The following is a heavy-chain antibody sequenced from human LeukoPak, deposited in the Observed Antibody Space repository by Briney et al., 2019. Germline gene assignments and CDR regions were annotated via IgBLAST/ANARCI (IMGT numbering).Heavy chain of an antibody. CDR3: AKTGGVITTNVDY. CDR2: ISGSGGST. V-gene: IGHV3-23*01. D-gene: IGHD3-22*01. CDR1: GFTFSSYA. Sequence: QPGGSLRLSCAVSGFTFSSYAMSWVRQAPGKGLEWVSVISGSGGSTYYADSVKGRFTISKDKSKNTLYLHMNSLRAEDTAVYYCAKTGGVITTNVDYWGQGTLVTVSS. J-gene: IGHJ4*02.